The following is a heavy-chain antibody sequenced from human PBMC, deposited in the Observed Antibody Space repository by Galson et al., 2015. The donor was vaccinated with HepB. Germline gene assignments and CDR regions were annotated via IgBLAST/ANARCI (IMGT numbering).Heavy chain of an antibody. CDR3: VKAGSHDAFDI. J-gene: IGHJ3*02. CDR2: ISSKGDNT. CDR1: GFILTTFS. V-gene: IGHV3-64D*09. Sequence: SLRLSCAVSGFILTTFSMHWVRQAPGKGLEYVSAISSKGDNTYYADSVKGRFTMSRDNAKNTLYLRMNSLRTGDTAVYYCVKAGSHDAFDIWGQGTMVTVSS. D-gene: IGHD3-10*01.